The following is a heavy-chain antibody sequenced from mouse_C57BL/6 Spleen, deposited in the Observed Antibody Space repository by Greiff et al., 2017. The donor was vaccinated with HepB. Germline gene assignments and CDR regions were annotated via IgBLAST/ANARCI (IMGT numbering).Heavy chain of an antibody. Sequence: QVQLQQSGAELVKPGASVKISCKASGYAFSSYWMNWVKQRPGKGLEWIGQIYPGDGDTNYNGKFKGKATLTADKSSSTAYMQLSSLTSEDSAVYFCARRYDYDPAWFAYWGQGTLVTVSA. V-gene: IGHV1-80*01. D-gene: IGHD2-4*01. CDR3: ARRYDYDPAWFAY. J-gene: IGHJ3*01. CDR2: IYPGDGDT. CDR1: GYAFSSYW.